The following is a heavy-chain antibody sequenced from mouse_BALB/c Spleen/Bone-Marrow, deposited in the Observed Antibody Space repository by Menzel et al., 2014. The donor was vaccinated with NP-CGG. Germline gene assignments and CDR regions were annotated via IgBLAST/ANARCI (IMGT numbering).Heavy chain of an antibody. V-gene: IGHV1S81*02. Sequence: QVQLQQSGAELVKPGASVKLSCKASGYTFTSYWMHWVEQRPGQGLEWIGEINPSNGRTNYNEKFKSKATLTVDKSSSPAYMQLSSLTSGDSAVYYWARTYFDYWGQGTTLTVSS. CDR2: INPSNGRT. CDR3: ARTYFDY. CDR1: GYTFTSYW. J-gene: IGHJ2*01.